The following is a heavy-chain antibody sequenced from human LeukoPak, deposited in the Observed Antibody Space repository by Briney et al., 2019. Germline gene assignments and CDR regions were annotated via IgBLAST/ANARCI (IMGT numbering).Heavy chain of an antibody. CDR3: ARDLLDCGGPKCSDY. CDR2: ISSSSSTI. V-gene: IGHV3-48*01. D-gene: IGHD2-21*01. J-gene: IGHJ4*02. Sequence: PGGSLRLSCAASGFTFSSYSMNWVRQAPGKGLEWVSYISSSSSTIYYADSVKGRFTISRDNSKNTVHLQMSSLRTEDTAVYYCARDLLDCGGPKCSDYGGQGTLVTVSS. CDR1: GFTFSSYS.